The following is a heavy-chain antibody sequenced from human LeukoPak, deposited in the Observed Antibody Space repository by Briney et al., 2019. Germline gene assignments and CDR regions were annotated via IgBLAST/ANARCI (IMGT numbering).Heavy chain of an antibody. D-gene: IGHD6-13*01. CDR1: GGSISSGSYY. V-gene: IGHV4-61*02. J-gene: IGHJ6*03. Sequence: PSQTLSLTCTVSGGSISSGSYYWSWIRQPAGKGLEWIGRIYTSGSTNYNPSLKSRVTISVDTSKNQFSLKLSSVTAADTAVYYCARATGQQLGYALGYYYYYYMDVWGKGTTVTVSS. CDR3: ARATGQQLGYALGYYYYYYMDV. CDR2: IYTSGST.